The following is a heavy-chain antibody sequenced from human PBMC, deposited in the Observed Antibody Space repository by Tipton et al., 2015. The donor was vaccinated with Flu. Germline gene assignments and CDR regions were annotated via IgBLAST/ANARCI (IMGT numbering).Heavy chain of an antibody. CDR3: AKDRGGTSGYYPAPFDY. D-gene: IGHD3-22*01. J-gene: IGHJ4*02. V-gene: IGHV3-23*01. CDR1: GFAFSSYA. CDR2: VSASGGNT. Sequence: SLRLSCAASGFAFSSYAMDWVRQAPGKGLEWVSAVSASGGNTYYARSVKGRFTISRDNSKNTLYLQMNSLSAEDTAVYYCAKDRGGTSGYYPAPFDYWGQGTLITVSS.